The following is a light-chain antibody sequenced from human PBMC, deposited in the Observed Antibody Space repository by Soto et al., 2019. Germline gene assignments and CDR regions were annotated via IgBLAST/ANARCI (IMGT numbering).Light chain of an antibody. CDR1: SSDVGGYNY. CDR3: SSYTGNSPFFV. CDR2: GVS. V-gene: IGLV2-14*01. J-gene: IGLJ1*01. Sequence: QSALTQPASVSGSDGQSITISCNGTSSDVGGYNYVSWYQQRPGKAPKLMIFGVSNRPSGVSNRFSGSKSDNTASLTISGLQGDDEADYYCSSYTGNSPFFVFGTGTKVTVL.